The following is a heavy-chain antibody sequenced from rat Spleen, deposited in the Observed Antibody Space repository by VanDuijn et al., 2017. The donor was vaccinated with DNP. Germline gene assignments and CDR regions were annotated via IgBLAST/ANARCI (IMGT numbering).Heavy chain of an antibody. CDR1: GFTFSDYY. D-gene: IGHD1-6*01. CDR2: ISPSGSRP. J-gene: IGHJ2*01. V-gene: IGHV5-20*01. Sequence: EVQLVESGGDLVQPGRSLKVSCAASGFTFSDYYMAWVRQAPKKGLEWVAAISPSGSRPYSPDSVKGRFTISRDTAKSSLYLQMNSLKSEDTATYYCTRGVYYGSSWAFDYWGHGVMVTVSS. CDR3: TRGVYYGSSWAFDY.